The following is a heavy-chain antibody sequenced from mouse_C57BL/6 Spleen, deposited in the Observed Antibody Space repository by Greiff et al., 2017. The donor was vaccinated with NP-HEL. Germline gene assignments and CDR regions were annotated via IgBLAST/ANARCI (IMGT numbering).Heavy chain of an antibody. V-gene: IGHV1-64*01. CDR2: IHPNSGST. Sequence: QVQLQQPGAELVKPGASVKLSCKASGYTFTSYWMHWVKQRPGQGLEWIGMIHPNSGSTNYNEKFKSKATLTVDKSSSTAYMQLSSLTSEDSAVYYCARSYYYGSRGGYAMDYWGQGTSVTVSS. J-gene: IGHJ4*01. CDR3: ARSYYYGSRGGYAMDY. CDR1: GYTFTSYW. D-gene: IGHD1-1*01.